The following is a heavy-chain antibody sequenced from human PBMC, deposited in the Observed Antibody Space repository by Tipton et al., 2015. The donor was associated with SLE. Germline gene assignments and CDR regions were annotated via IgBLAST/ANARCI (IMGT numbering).Heavy chain of an antibody. V-gene: IGHV3-9*01. Sequence: SLRLSCAASGFTFDDYAMHWVRQIPGKGLEWVSGINWNRARIGYADSVKGRFTISRDNAKNSLYLQMNSLRAEDTALYYCAKAQRDAFDVWGQGTMVTVSS. CDR3: AKAQRDAFDV. CDR1: GFTFDDYA. CDR2: INWNRARI. J-gene: IGHJ3*01.